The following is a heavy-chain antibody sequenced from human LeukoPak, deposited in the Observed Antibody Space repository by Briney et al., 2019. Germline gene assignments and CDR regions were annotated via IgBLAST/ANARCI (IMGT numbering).Heavy chain of an antibody. D-gene: IGHD5-12*01. V-gene: IGHV4-34*01. J-gene: IGHJ4*02. Sequence: SETLSLTCAVYGGSFSGYYWSWIRQPPGKGLEWIGEINHSGSTNYNPSLKSRVTISVDTSKNQFSLKLSSVTAADTAVYYCARGRRRGYPGHWGQGTLDTVSS. CDR3: ARGRRRGYPGH. CDR2: INHSGST. CDR1: GGSFSGYY.